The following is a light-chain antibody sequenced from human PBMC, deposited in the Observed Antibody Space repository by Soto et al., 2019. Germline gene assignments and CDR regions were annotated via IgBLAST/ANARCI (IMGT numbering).Light chain of an antibody. CDR3: SSYRSSTTYV. V-gene: IGLV2-14*01. J-gene: IGLJ1*01. CDR1: SSDVGGYDY. CDR2: EVT. Sequence: QSALTQPASVSGSPGQSITISCTGTSSDVGGYDYVSWYQQHPGKAPKLMIYEVTNRPSGVSNRFSGSKSGNTASLTISGLQAEDEADYYCSSYRSSTTYVFGPGTKLTVL.